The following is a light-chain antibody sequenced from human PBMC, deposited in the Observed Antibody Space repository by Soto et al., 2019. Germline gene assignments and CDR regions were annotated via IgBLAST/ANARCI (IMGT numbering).Light chain of an antibody. V-gene: IGKV1-5*01. CDR3: QQYNNYFSWT. CDR2: DAS. J-gene: IGKJ1*01. CDR1: QSISIW. Sequence: DIQMTQSPTTLSASVGDRVTITCRASQSISIWLAWYQQKPGKAPNILIYDASTLVSGVPSRFSGSGSGTEFTLTISSLQPDDFATYYCQQYNNYFSWTFGQGTKVDIK.